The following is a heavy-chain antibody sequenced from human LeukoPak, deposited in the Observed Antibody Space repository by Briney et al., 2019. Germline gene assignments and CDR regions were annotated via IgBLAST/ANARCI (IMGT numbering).Heavy chain of an antibody. CDR1: GYTFTSWY. D-gene: IGHD6-6*01. CDR2: INPRDDST. CDR3: ARDRKQLGHYYYYGMDV. Sequence: ASVKVSCKASGYTFTSWYMHWVRQAPGQGLEWMGIINPRDDSTSYAQKFQGRVTITADESTSTAYMELSSLRSEDTAVYYCARDRKQLGHYYYYGMDVWGQGTTVTVSS. V-gene: IGHV1-46*01. J-gene: IGHJ6*02.